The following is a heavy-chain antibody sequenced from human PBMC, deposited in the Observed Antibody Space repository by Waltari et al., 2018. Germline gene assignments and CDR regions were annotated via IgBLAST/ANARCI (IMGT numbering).Heavy chain of an antibody. J-gene: IGHJ5*01. D-gene: IGHD2-15*01. CDR3: ARESSGNIGWFDS. Sequence: EVHMVESGGDLVQPGRSLRLSCRGSGYFFGDYAVSRFRQAPGRGVGGCGFVRRKIYGGVAEDAAAVTGRFTITRDDDDNIAYLQMDSLRREDTAVYYCARESSGNIGWFDSWGRGTLVTVSS. CDR2: VRRKIYGGVA. CDR1: GYFFGDYA. V-gene: IGHV3-49*03.